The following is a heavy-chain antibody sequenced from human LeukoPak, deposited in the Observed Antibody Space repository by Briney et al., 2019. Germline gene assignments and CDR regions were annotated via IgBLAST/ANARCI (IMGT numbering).Heavy chain of an antibody. CDR2: IKQDGSEK. Sequence: PGGSLRLSCAVSGFTFSNYWMSWVRQAPGKGLEWVANIKQDGSEKNYVDSVKGRFTISRDNAKNSLYLQMNSLRAEDTAVYYCAELGITMIGGVWGKGTTVTISS. D-gene: IGHD3-10*02. CDR1: GFTFSNYW. J-gene: IGHJ6*04. V-gene: IGHV3-7*01. CDR3: AELGITMIGGV.